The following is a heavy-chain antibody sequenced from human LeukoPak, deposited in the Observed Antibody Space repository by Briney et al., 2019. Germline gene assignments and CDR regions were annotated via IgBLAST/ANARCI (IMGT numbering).Heavy chain of an antibody. D-gene: IGHD2-21*02. CDR2: ISYDGSNK. CDR3: AKEGVVEGHIVVVTAIAHFDY. J-gene: IGHJ4*02. V-gene: IGHV3-30-3*01. Sequence: GGSLRLSCAASGFTFSSYAMHWVRQAPGKGLEWVAVISYDGSNKYYADSVKGRFTISRDNSKNTLYLQMNSLRAEDTAVYYCAKEGVVEGHIVVVTAIAHFDYWGQGTLVTVSS. CDR1: GFTFSSYA.